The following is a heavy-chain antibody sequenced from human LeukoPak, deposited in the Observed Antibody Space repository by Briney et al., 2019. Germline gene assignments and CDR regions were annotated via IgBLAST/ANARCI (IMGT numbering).Heavy chain of an antibody. CDR3: AKDWGNYFDGGGTHLMSSYMDV. CDR2: INWKGGST. V-gene: IGHV3-20*04. J-gene: IGHJ6*03. D-gene: IGHD3-22*01. Sequence: PGGSLRLSCAASGFTFDDHGMSWVRQAPGKGLEWVSGINWKGGSTGYADSVKGRFTISRDNSKNTLHLQMNSLRAEDTALYYCAKDWGNYFDGGGTHLMSSYMDVWGKGTTVTVS. CDR1: GFTFDDHG.